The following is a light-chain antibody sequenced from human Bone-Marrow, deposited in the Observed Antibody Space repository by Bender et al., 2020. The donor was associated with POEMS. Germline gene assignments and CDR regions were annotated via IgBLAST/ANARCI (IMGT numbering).Light chain of an antibody. CDR3: CSYAGSNTYV. Sequence: QSALTQPASVSGSPGQSITISCTGTSSDVGGYDYVSWYQQHPGKAPKLIIYEVTKRPSGVSDRFIGSKSGNTASLTISGLQTEDEADYYCCSYAGSNTYVFGTGTKVTVL. J-gene: IGLJ1*01. CDR1: SSDVGGYDY. CDR2: EVT. V-gene: IGLV2-23*02.